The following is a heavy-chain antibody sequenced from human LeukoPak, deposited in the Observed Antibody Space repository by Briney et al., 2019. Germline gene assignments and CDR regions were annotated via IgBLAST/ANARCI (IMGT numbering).Heavy chain of an antibody. V-gene: IGHV3-23*01. D-gene: IGHD2-15*01. CDR1: GFTFNNYA. CDR2: ISGSGGST. CDR3: ARYCSGASCYSGLDY. Sequence: PGGSLRLSCAASGFTFNNYAMSWVRQAPGKGLEWVSTISGSGGSTYYADFVKGRFTISRDNSKNTLYLQMNSLRAEDTAVYYCARYCSGASCYSGLDYWGQGTLVTVSS. J-gene: IGHJ4*02.